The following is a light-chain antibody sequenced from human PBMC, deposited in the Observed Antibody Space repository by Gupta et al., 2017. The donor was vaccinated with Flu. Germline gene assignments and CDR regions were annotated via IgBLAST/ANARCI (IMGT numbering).Light chain of an antibody. CDR1: QRIRSY. Sequence: DIQMTQSPSSLSASVGDRVTITCRASQRIRSYLNWYQQKPGKAPKLLIYAASRVKSGVPSRFSGSGCGTDFTLTISRRQPEDFANYYCQQRYSTPLPFGQGTLVEIK. CDR3: QQRYSTPLP. CDR2: AAS. J-gene: IGKJ5*01. V-gene: IGKV1-39*01.